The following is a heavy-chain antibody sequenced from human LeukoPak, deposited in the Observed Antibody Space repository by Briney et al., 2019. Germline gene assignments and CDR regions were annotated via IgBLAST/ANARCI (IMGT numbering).Heavy chain of an antibody. Sequence: GGSLRLSCAASGFTFSNYAMHWVRQAPDKGLEWMAIVSYDGNAKYYVDSVKGRFTISRDNSKNTLYLQMNSLRAEDTAVYYCAKHSSRWYDGGINWFDPWGQGTLVTVSS. CDR3: AKHSSRWYDGGINWFDP. CDR2: VSYDGNAK. CDR1: GFTFSNYA. J-gene: IGHJ5*02. V-gene: IGHV3-30*18. D-gene: IGHD6-19*01.